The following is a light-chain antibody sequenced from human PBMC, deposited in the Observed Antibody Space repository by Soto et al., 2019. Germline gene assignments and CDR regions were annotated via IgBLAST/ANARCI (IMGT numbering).Light chain of an antibody. CDR1: SSDVGGYNY. Sequence: QSVLTQPPSACGSSGQSVTISCTGTSSDVGGYNYVSWYQQYPGRAPKLMIYEVTKRPSGVPDRFSGSKSGNTASLTVSGLQAEDEADYYCSSYAASNNFYFVFGGGTKLTVL. V-gene: IGLV2-8*01. J-gene: IGLJ3*02. CDR3: SSYAASNNFYFV. CDR2: EVT.